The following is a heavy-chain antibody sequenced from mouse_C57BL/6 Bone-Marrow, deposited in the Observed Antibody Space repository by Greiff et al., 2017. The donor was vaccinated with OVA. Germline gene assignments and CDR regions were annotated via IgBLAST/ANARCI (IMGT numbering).Heavy chain of an antibody. D-gene: IGHD2-4*01. CDR1: GYTFTSYG. J-gene: IGHJ2*01. CDR2: IYPRSGNT. V-gene: IGHV1-81*01. Sequence: QVQLQQSGAGLARPGASVKLSCKASGYTFTSYGISWVKQRTGQGLEWIGEIYPRSGNTYYNEKFKGKATLTADKSSSTAYMELRSLTSEDSAVYFCARDDYDAYFDYWGQGTTLTVSS. CDR3: ARDDYDAYFDY.